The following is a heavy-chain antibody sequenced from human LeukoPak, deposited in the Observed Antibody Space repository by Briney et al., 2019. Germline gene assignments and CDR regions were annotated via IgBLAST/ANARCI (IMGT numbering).Heavy chain of an antibody. CDR3: AREREVEYFDWFNYYYYMDV. Sequence: PSETLSLTCTVSGGSISSGDYYWSWIRQPAGKGLEWIGRIYIKGSTNYNPSLKSRVTISIDTSKNQFSLKLSSVTAADTAVYYCAREREVEYFDWFNYYYYMDVWGKGTTVTISS. J-gene: IGHJ6*03. CDR1: GGSISSGDYY. V-gene: IGHV4-61*02. CDR2: IYIKGST. D-gene: IGHD3-9*01.